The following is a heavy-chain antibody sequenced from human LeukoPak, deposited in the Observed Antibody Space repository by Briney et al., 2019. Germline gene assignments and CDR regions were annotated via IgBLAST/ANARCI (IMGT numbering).Heavy chain of an antibody. CDR2: ISGSGGST. CDR1: GFTFSSYG. J-gene: IGHJ6*03. D-gene: IGHD3-22*01. V-gene: IGHV3-23*01. Sequence: PGGSLRLSCAASGFTFSSYGMSWVRQAPGKGLEWVSAISGSGGSTYYADSVKGRFTISRDNSKNTLYLQMNSLRAEDTAVYYCAKKYYYDSSGYTTYYYYYMDVWGKGTTVTISS. CDR3: AKKYYYDSSGYTTYYYYYMDV.